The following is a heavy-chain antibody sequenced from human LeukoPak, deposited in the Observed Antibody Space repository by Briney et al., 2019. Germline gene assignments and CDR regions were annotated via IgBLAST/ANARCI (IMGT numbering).Heavy chain of an antibody. CDR1: GFTFSSYS. Sequence: GGSLRLSCAASGFTFSSYSMNWVRQAPGKGLEWLLYISSGSRTIFYADSVKGRFPIYRDNDKNASFLQMNSLRAEDTAVYYCARESIPGHRDFDYWGQGTLVTVSS. CDR3: ARESIPGHRDFDY. CDR2: ISSGSRTI. J-gene: IGHJ4*02. V-gene: IGHV3-48*01. D-gene: IGHD2-2*02.